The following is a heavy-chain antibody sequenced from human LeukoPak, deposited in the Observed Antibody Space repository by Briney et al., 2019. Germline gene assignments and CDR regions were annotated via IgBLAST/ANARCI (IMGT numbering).Heavy chain of an antibody. V-gene: IGHV4-59*01. D-gene: IGHD3-10*01. Sequence: PSETLSLTCTVAGGSIIINYWGWIRQPPGRRRGWIGYIYYSRNTTYNPSLKSRVAISIDTSKNQFSLRLSSVTAADTAVYYCARVGDGNFDYWGQGTLVTVSS. CDR3: ARVGDGNFDY. CDR2: IYYSRNT. J-gene: IGHJ4*02. CDR1: GGSIIINY.